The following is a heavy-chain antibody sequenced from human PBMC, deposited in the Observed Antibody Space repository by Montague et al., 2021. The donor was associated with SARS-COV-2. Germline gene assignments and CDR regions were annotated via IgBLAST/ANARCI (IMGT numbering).Heavy chain of an antibody. CDR3: ARQRRGGLVSTPRFFDY. Sequence: SETLSLTCTVSGCSISSRSYYWCWIRPPAGKRLWSVGSIYYSGXTXYXXXXTRLATRSVNTSKNQFSLLLCSVTAADTAVYYGARQRRGGLVSTPRFFDYWGQGTLVTVSS. V-gene: IGHV4-39*01. J-gene: IGHJ4*02. D-gene: IGHD6-19*01. CDR1: GCSISSRSYY. CDR2: IYYSGXT.